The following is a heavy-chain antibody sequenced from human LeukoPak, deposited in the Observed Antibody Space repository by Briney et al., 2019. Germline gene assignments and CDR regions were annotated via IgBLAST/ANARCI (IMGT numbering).Heavy chain of an antibody. Sequence: SETLSLTCAVSGGSMSSYYWSWIRQPPGKGLEWIGYIFYSGSTNYNPSLKSRVTISVDTSKNQFSLKLSSVTAADTAVYYCARTLDCSSSSCSYGMDVWGQGTTVTVSS. CDR3: ARTLDCSSSSCSYGMDV. CDR2: IFYSGST. D-gene: IGHD2-15*01. CDR1: GGSMSSYY. V-gene: IGHV4-59*08. J-gene: IGHJ6*02.